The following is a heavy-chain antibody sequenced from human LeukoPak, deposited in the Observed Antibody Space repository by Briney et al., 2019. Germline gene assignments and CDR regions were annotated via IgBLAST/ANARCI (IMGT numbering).Heavy chain of an antibody. CDR3: AKDAWGDYYDSSGYYAPGWFDP. V-gene: IGHV3-23*01. Sequence: GGSLRLSCAASGFTFSSYAMSWVRQAPGKGLEWVSAISGSGGSTYYADSVKGRFTISRDSSKNTLYLQMNSLRAEDTAVYYCAKDAWGDYYDSSGYYAPGWFDPWGQGTLVTVSS. D-gene: IGHD3-22*01. CDR2: ISGSGGST. J-gene: IGHJ5*02. CDR1: GFTFSSYA.